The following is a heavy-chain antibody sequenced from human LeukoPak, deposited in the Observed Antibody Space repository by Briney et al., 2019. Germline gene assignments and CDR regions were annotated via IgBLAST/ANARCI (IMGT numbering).Heavy chain of an antibody. CDR1: GYSFTTYW. CDR3: ARPAGSGGYFDAFDI. D-gene: IGHD3-22*01. V-gene: IGHV5-51*01. J-gene: IGHJ3*02. CDR2: IYPGDSDT. Sequence: GESLKISRQGSGYSFTTYWIGWVRQMPGKGLEWMVIIYPGDSDTRYSPSFQGQVTISADKSISTAYLQWSSLMASDTAMYYCARPAGSGGYFDAFDIWGQGTMVTVSS.